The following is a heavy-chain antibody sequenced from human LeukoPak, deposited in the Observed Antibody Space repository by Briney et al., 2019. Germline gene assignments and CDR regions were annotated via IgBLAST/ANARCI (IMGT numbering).Heavy chain of an antibody. CDR2: INPSGCST. CDR1: VYTFTSYY. D-gene: IGHD3-3*01. Sequence: ASVKVSCKASVYTFTSYYMHWVRQAPGQGLAWMGIINPSGCSTSYAQKFQGRVTMTRDTSTSTVYMELSSLRSEDTAVYYCARESGALRFLEWLYTKPYNWFDPWGQGTLVTVSS. J-gene: IGHJ5*02. CDR3: ARESGALRFLEWLYTKPYNWFDP. V-gene: IGHV1-46*01.